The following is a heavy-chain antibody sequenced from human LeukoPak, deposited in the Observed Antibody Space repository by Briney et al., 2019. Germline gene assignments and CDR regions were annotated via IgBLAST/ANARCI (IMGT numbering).Heavy chain of an antibody. Sequence: GGSLRLSCAASGFTFSSYAMHWVRQAPGKGLEWVAVISYDGSNKYYADSVKGRFTISRDNSKNTLYLQMNSLRAEDTAVYYYASQLERGAFDIWGQGTMVTVSS. J-gene: IGHJ3*02. CDR1: GFTFSSYA. V-gene: IGHV3-30-3*01. CDR2: ISYDGSNK. D-gene: IGHD1-1*01. CDR3: ASQLERGAFDI.